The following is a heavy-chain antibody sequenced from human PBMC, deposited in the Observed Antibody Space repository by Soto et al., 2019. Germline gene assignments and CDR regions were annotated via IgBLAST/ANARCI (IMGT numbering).Heavy chain of an antibody. CDR2: ISYDGSNK. CDR1: GFTFSSYG. Sequence: GGSLRLSCAASGFTFSSYGMHWVRQAPGKGLEWVAVISYDGSNKYYADSVKGRFTISRDNSKNTLYLQMNSLRAEDTAVYYCAKDRGYSGYDSAGMDVWGQGTTVTVSS. CDR3: AKDRGYSGYDSAGMDV. D-gene: IGHD5-12*01. V-gene: IGHV3-30*18. J-gene: IGHJ6*02.